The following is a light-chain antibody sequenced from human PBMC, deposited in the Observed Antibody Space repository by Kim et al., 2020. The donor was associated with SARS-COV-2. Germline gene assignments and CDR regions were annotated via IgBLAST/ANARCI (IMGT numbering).Light chain of an antibody. V-gene: IGLV3-19*01. CDR3: NYRDSSGNHLV. J-gene: IGLJ2*01. CDR1: SLRSYY. CDR2: GKN. Sequence: SSELTQDPAVSVALGQTVRITCQGDSLRSYYASWYQQKPGQAPVLVIYGKNNRPSGIADRFSGSSSGNTASLTIPRAQAEDEADYYCNYRDSSGNHLVFG.